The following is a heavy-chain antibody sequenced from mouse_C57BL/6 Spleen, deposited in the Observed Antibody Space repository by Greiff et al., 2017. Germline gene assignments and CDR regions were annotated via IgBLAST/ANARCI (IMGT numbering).Heavy chain of an antibody. CDR3: ARRGGYYGNYEGFAY. D-gene: IGHD2-1*01. V-gene: IGHV1-53*01. CDR1: GYTFTSYW. CDR2: INPSNGGT. Sequence: QVQLQQPGPELVKPGASVKLSCKASGYTFTSYWMHWVKQRPGQGLEWIGNINPSNGGTNYNEKFKSKATLTVDKSSSTAYMQLSSLTSEDSAVYYCARRGGYYGNYEGFAYWGQGTLVTVSA. J-gene: IGHJ3*01.